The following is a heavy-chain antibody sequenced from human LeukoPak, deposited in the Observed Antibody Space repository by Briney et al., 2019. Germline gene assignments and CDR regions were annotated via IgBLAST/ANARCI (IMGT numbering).Heavy chain of an antibody. CDR1: GFTFSDYY. CDR2: ISSSGTTI. D-gene: IGHD3-10*01. CDR3: ARDRFGELLRPYYFDY. Sequence: PGGSLRLSCAASGFTFSDYYMSWIRQAPGKGLEWVSYISSSGTTIYYADSVKGRFTISRDNAKNSLYLQMNSLRAEDTAVYYCARDRFGELLRPYYFDYWGQGTLVTVSS. V-gene: IGHV3-11*01. J-gene: IGHJ4*02.